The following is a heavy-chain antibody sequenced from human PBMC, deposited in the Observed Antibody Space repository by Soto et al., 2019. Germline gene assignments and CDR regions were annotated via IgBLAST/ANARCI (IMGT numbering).Heavy chain of an antibody. CDR3: ARGVRGHYGKDV. D-gene: IGHD3-10*01. CDR1: GFTFSNYW. J-gene: IGHJ6*02. V-gene: IGHV3-74*01. Sequence: EVQLVESGGGLVQPGGSLRLSCTASGFTFSNYWIHWVRQAPGKGLMWVSRINSDGTITNYADFVKGRFTISRDNAKNTLYQPMNSLRAEDTALYYCARGVRGHYGKDVWGQGTTVTVSS. CDR2: INSDGTIT.